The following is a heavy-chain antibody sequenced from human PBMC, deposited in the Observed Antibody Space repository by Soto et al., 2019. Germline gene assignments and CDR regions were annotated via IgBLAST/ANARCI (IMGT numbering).Heavy chain of an antibody. V-gene: IGHV4-39*01. CDR1: GGSISSSSYY. J-gene: IGHJ3*02. CDR3: ARTSSGNYEAFEM. D-gene: IGHD6-19*01. Sequence: QLQLQESGPGLVKPSETLSLTCTVSGGSISSSSYYWGWIRQPPGKGLEWIANIYYSGSTFYNPSPNSRVAISVDTSKNQFSLMLSSVTAAVAAVYYCARTSSGNYEAFEMWGQGTMLTVSS. CDR2: IYYSGST.